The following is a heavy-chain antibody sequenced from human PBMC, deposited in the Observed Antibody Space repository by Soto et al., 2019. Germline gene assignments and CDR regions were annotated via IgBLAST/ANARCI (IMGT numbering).Heavy chain of an antibody. Sequence: PSRTLSRTCSISGDSVSSNSVAWNWIRQSPSRGLEWLGRTYYRSRLYNDYAVSVRSRITINPDTSKNQFSLQLNYVTPDETAVYFCAIRESYGLDYWGQGTLVTVSS. D-gene: IGHD5-18*01. V-gene: IGHV6-1*01. CDR3: AIRESYGLDY. CDR1: GDSVSSNSVA. J-gene: IGHJ4*02. CDR2: TYYRSRLYN.